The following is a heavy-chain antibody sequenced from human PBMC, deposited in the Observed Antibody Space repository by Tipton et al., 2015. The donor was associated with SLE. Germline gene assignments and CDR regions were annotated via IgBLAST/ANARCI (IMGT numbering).Heavy chain of an antibody. CDR3: ARRRDTAFDY. D-gene: IGHD5-18*01. CDR1: GYTFSTYW. Sequence: QSGAEVKKPGESLKISCEGSGYTFSTYWIAWVRQMPGKGLEWMGVIYPGDSDTRYSPSFQGQVTISADKSISTAYMQWSSLKASDTAMYYCARRRDTAFDYWGQGTLVTVSS. V-gene: IGHV5-51*03. J-gene: IGHJ4*02. CDR2: IYPGDSDT.